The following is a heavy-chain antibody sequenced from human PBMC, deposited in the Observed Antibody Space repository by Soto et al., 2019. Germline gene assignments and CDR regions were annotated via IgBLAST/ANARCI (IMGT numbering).Heavy chain of an antibody. CDR3: ARGQEGVVATH. V-gene: IGHV4-34*01. D-gene: IGHD5-12*01. CDR2: VKDGGHT. CDR1: GGSLSGYY. Sequence: QVQLQQWGAGLLKPSETLSLNCAVTGGSLSGYYWSWIRQPPGKGLEWIGEVKDGGHTNYCPSLRAPITISSDTSTNQFSLRLNSVTAADTGVYYCARGQEGVVATHWDQGSLVTVSS. J-gene: IGHJ4*02.